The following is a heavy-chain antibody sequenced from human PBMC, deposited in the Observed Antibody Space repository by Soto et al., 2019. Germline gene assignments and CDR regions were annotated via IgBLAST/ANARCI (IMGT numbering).Heavy chain of an antibody. CDR3: ARDRGWSLFDY. CDR2: VSHDGRNT. Sequence: GGSLRLSCAASGFTFSDYAMHWVRQAPGKGLEWVAVVSHDGRNTHYADSVKGRFTISRDNAKNTLFLQMNSLRSEDTAVYYCARDRGWSLFDYWGQGTLVTVSS. CDR1: GFTFSDYA. D-gene: IGHD6-19*01. V-gene: IGHV3-30*03. J-gene: IGHJ4*02.